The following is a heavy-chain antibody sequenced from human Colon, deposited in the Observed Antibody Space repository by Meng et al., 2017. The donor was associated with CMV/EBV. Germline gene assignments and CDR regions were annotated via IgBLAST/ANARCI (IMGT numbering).Heavy chain of an antibody. V-gene: IGHV3-48*03. D-gene: IGHD2-2*01. J-gene: IGHJ6*02. CDR2: ISSSGNTI. CDR1: GFTFSSYA. CDR3: ARDIGTTRYYYYYGMDV. Sequence: GESLKISCAASGFTFSSYAMHWVRQAPGKGLEWVSYISSSGNTIYHADSVKGRFTISRDNAKNSLYLQMNSLRAEDTAVYYCARDIGTTRYYYYYGMDVWGQGTTVTVSS.